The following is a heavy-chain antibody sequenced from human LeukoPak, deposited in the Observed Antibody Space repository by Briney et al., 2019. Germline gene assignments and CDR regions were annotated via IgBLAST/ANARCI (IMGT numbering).Heavy chain of an antibody. CDR1: GYTFASCA. CDR3: ARDDYDSSGDVLDI. D-gene: IGHD3-22*01. V-gene: IGHV7-4-1*02. Sequence: ASVKVSCKASGYTFASCAINWVRQAPGQGLEWMGWINTNTGNPTYAQSFTGRFVFSLDTSVSTAYLQISSLKAEDTAVYYCARDDYDSSGDVLDIWGQGTMVTVSS. CDR2: INTNTGNP. J-gene: IGHJ3*02.